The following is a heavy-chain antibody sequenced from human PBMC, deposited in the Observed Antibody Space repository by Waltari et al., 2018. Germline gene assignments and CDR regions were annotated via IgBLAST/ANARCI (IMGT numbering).Heavy chain of an antibody. D-gene: IGHD2-15*01. J-gene: IGHJ6*02. CDR1: GGSFSGYY. V-gene: IGHV4-34*02. Sequence: QVQLQQWGAGLLQSSETLSLTCAVYGGSFSGYYWGWVRQPPGKGLEWIGEINHAGYTNQNPALRIRLTMSADTSKSQFSLKLNSVTAADTAVYYCVRLEDCTGPGGHCYSGDPFALDVWGQGTTVTVSS. CDR2: INHAGYT. CDR3: VRLEDCTGPGGHCYSGDPFALDV.